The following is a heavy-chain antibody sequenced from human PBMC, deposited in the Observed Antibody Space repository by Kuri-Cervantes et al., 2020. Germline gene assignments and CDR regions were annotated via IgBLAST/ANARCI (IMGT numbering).Heavy chain of an antibody. Sequence: SVKVSCKASGYTFTSYGISWVRQAPGQGLEWMGWINPNSGGTNYAQKFQGRVTMTRDTSISTAYMELSRLRSDDTAVYYCAREGSLAVAGTFYQGWFDPWGQGTLVTVSS. D-gene: IGHD6-19*01. CDR2: INPNSGGT. CDR3: AREGSLAVAGTFYQGWFDP. J-gene: IGHJ5*02. CDR1: GYTFTSYG. V-gene: IGHV1-2*02.